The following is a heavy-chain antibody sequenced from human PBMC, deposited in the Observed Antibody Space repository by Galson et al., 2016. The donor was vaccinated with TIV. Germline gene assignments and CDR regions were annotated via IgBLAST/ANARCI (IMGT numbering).Heavy chain of an antibody. Sequence: SLRLSCAASGFTFNNHEMSWVRQAPGQGLEWISYISSSGSIIYYADSVKGRFTISRDNAKNSLYLQMNSLRAEDTAIYYCARDKFEMGGVYFFGMDVWGQGTTVTVSS. CDR1: GFTFNNHE. J-gene: IGHJ6*02. D-gene: IGHD2-8*02. CDR3: ARDKFEMGGVYFFGMDV. CDR2: ISSSGSII. V-gene: IGHV3-48*03.